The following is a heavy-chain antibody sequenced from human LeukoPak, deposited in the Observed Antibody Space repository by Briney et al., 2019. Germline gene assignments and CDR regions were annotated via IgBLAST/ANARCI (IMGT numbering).Heavy chain of an antibody. J-gene: IGHJ6*04. Sequence: PGGTLRLSCAASGFIFSNYGMAWVRQAPGKGLEWVSGISGSGGSTYYADSVKGRFTISRDNSKNTLHLQMNSLRAEDTAVYYCAELGITMIGGVWGKGTTVTISS. CDR2: ISGSGGST. D-gene: IGHD3-10*02. CDR1: GFIFSNYG. V-gene: IGHV3-23*01. CDR3: AELGITMIGGV.